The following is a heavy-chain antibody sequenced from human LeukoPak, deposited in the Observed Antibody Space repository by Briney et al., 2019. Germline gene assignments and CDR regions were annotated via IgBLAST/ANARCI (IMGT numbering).Heavy chain of an antibody. D-gene: IGHD2-2*01. Sequence: ETLSLTCAVSGYSISSGYYWGWIRQPPGKGLEWVSAISGSGGSTYYADSVKGRFTISRDNSKNTLYLQMNSLRAEDTAVYYCAKGDIVVVPAAISDYWGQGTLVTVSS. CDR2: ISGSGGST. CDR3: AKGDIVVVPAAISDY. V-gene: IGHV3-23*01. CDR1: GYSISSGYY. J-gene: IGHJ4*02.